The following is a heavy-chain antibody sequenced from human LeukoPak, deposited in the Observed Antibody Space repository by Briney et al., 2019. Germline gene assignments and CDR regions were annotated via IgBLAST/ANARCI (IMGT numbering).Heavy chain of an antibody. V-gene: IGHV4-34*01. CDR2: INHSGST. CDR1: GGSFSGYY. CDR3: ARAREMATIFDY. Sequence: SETLSLTCAVYGGSFSGYYWSWIRQPPGKGLGWIGEINHSGSTNYNPSLKSRVTISVDTSKNQFSLKLSSVTAADTAVYYCARAREMATIFDYWGQGTLVTVSS. D-gene: IGHD5-24*01. J-gene: IGHJ4*02.